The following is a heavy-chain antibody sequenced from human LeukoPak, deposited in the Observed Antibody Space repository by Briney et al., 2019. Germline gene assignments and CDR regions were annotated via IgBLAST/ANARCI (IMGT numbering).Heavy chain of an antibody. J-gene: IGHJ4*02. D-gene: IGHD5-18*01. Sequence: ASVKVSCKASGYTFTGYYIHWVRLAPGQGPEWMGWINPNSGGTNYAQKFQGRVTMTRDTSINTAYMELSRLRSDDTAVYYCASGSNVDTAMASDYFDYWGQGTLVTVSS. V-gene: IGHV1-2*02. CDR3: ASGSNVDTAMASDYFDY. CDR1: GYTFTGYY. CDR2: INPNSGGT.